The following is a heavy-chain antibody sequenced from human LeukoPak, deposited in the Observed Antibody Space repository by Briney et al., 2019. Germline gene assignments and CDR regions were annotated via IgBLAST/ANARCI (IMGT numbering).Heavy chain of an antibody. D-gene: IGHD2-2*02. CDR2: INHSGST. Sequence: SETLSLTGAVYGGSFSGYYWSWNRQPPGKGLEWIGEINHSGSTNYNPSLKSRVTISVDTSKNQFSLKLSSVTAADTAVYYCASDRLGYCSSTSCYNPLDYWGQGTLVTVSS. CDR3: ASDRLGYCSSTSCYNPLDY. V-gene: IGHV4-34*01. J-gene: IGHJ4*02. CDR1: GGSFSGYY.